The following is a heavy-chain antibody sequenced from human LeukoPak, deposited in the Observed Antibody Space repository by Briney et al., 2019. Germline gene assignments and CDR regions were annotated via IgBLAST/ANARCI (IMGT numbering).Heavy chain of an antibody. CDR3: ARSSPLAYCGGDCYYDRWFDP. CDR1: GGSISSYY. J-gene: IGHJ5*02. Sequence: SETLSLTCTVSGGSISSYYWSWIRQPPGKGLEWIGYIYYSGSTNYNPSLKSRVAISVDTSKNQSSLKLSSVTAADTAVYYCARSSPLAYCGGDCYYDRWFDPWGQGTLVTVSS. V-gene: IGHV4-59*01. D-gene: IGHD2-21*02. CDR2: IYYSGST.